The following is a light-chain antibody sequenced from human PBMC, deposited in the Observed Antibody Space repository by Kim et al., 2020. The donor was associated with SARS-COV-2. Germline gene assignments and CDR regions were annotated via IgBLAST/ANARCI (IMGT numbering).Light chain of an antibody. Sequence: ASLGDRVTITGRASQDISSWLAWYQQKPGKAPKLLISAASSLQSGVPSRFSGSGSGTDFTLTISSLQPEDFASYYCQRADSFPLGFGGGTKVEIK. CDR3: QRADSFPLG. V-gene: IGKV1-12*01. CDR2: AAS. CDR1: QDISSW. J-gene: IGKJ4*01.